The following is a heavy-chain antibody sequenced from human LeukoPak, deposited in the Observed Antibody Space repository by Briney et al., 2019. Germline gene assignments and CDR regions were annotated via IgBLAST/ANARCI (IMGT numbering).Heavy chain of an antibody. V-gene: IGHV3-64*01. CDR3: ARGNGWVCSSTSCYNWFDP. J-gene: IGHJ5*02. CDR2: ISSNGGST. D-gene: IGHD2-2*01. Sequence: GGSLRLSCAASGFTFSSYAMHWVRQAPGKGLEYVSAISSNGGSTYYANSVKGRFTISRDNSKNTLYLQMGSLRAEDTAVYYCARGNGWVCSSTSCYNWFDPWGQGTLLTVSS. CDR1: GFTFSSYA.